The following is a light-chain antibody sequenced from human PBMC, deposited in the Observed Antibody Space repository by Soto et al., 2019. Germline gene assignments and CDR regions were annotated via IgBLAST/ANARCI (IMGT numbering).Light chain of an antibody. V-gene: IGKV1-5*03. CDR2: KAS. CDR1: QSISSW. CDR3: QHYNSYPRS. Sequence: DIQKTQSPSTLSASVGDRVIITCRASQSISSWLAWYPQNPGKAPVLLIYKASSLQSGVPSRFSGSRSGTEFTLTISSLQPDDFATYYCQHYNSYPRSFGGGTKVEIK. J-gene: IGKJ4*01.